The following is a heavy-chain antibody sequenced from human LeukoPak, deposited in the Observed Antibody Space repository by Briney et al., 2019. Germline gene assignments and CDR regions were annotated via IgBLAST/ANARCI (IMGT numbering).Heavy chain of an antibody. CDR1: GVTFSSYW. CDR2: IKQDGSEK. Sequence: WGSLRLSCAASGVTFSSYWMSWVRQAPGKGLEWVANIKQDGSEKYYVDSVKGRFTISRDNAKNSLYLQMNSLRAEDTAVYYCVRPKYYDFWSGYSKYYFDYWGQGTLVTVSS. J-gene: IGHJ4*02. V-gene: IGHV3-7*05. CDR3: VRPKYYDFWSGYSKYYFDY. D-gene: IGHD3-3*01.